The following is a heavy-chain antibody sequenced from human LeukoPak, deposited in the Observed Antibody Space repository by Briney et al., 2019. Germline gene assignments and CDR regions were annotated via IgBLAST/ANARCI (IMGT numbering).Heavy chain of an antibody. CDR2: IRYDGSNT. J-gene: IGHJ4*02. Sequence: PGGSLRLSCAASGFTFSSYGMHWVRQAPGKGLEWVAFIRYDGSNTYYADSVKGRFTISRDNSKNTLYLQMNSLRAEDTAVYYCAKDGRPKRGCSSTSCLNYLDYWGQGTLVTVSS. D-gene: IGHD2-2*01. CDR3: AKDGRPKRGCSSTSCLNYLDY. CDR1: GFTFSSYG. V-gene: IGHV3-30*02.